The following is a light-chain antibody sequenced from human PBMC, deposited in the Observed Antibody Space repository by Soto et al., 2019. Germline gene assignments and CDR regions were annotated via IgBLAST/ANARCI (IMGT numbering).Light chain of an antibody. CDR2: DVS. CDR3: ISYTTISTYV. V-gene: IGLV2-14*03. CDR1: SSDVGSYNY. J-gene: IGLJ1*01. Sequence: QSALTQPASMSGSPGQSIAISCTGTSSDVGSYNYVSWYQHHPGKAPKVMIYDVSSRPSGVSNRFSGSKSGNTASLTISGLQAEDEADYYCISYTTISTYVFGTGTKVTVL.